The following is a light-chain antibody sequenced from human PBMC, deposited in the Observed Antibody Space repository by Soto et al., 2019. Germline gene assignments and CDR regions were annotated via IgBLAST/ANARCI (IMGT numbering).Light chain of an antibody. CDR1: SSDVGGYNH. Sequence: QSALTQPASVSGSPGQSITISCTGTSSDVGGYNHVSWYQQYPGKAPKLSIYEVSNRPSGVSNRFSGSKSGNTASLTISGRQAEDEADYYCSSYAASSSLFGGGTKLTVL. V-gene: IGLV2-14*01. CDR2: EVS. CDR3: SSYAASSSL. J-gene: IGLJ2*01.